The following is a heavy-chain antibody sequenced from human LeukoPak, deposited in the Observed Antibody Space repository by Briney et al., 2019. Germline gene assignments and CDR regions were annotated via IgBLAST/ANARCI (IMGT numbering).Heavy chain of an antibody. CDR1: GFAFDDFA. CDR3: SRNGLVDFDY. V-gene: IGHV3-49*04. Sequence: GGSLRLPCTTSGFAFDDFAMSWVRQPAGKGLEWVGFIRRRAYGGAAEYAASVKGRFIISRDDSKGIAYLQMNSLKTEDTAVYYCSRNGLVDFDYWGQGSRVLVSP. CDR2: IRRRAYGGAA. J-gene: IGHJ4*02.